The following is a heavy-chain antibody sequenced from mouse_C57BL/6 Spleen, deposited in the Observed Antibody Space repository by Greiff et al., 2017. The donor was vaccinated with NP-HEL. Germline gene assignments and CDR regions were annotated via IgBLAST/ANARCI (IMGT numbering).Heavy chain of an antibody. CDR1: GFSLTSYG. V-gene: IGHV2-2*01. Sequence: QVQLQQSGPGLVQPSQSLSITCTVSGFSLTSYGVHWVRQSPGKGLEWLGVIWSGGSTDYNAAFISRLSISKDNSKSQVFFKMNSLPAADTAIYYCARNNNYFDYWGQGTTLTVSS. J-gene: IGHJ2*01. CDR2: IWSGGST. CDR3: ARNNNYFDY.